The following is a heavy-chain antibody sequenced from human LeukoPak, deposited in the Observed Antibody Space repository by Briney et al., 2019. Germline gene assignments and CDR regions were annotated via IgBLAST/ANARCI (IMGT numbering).Heavy chain of an antibody. CDR3: ARGVPHYDILTGYYRYYYMDV. CDR1: GYTFTSYG. Sequence: ASVKVSCKASGYTFTSYGISWVRQAPGQGLEWMGWISAYNGNTNYAQKLQGRVTMTTDTSTSTAYMELRSLGSDDTAVYYCARGVPHYDILTGYYRYYYMDVWGKGTTVTVSS. CDR2: ISAYNGNT. D-gene: IGHD3-9*01. J-gene: IGHJ6*03. V-gene: IGHV1-18*01.